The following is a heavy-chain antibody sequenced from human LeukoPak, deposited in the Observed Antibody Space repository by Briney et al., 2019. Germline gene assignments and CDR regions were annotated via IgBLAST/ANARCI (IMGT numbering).Heavy chain of an antibody. D-gene: IGHD3-22*01. Sequence: ASVKVSCKVSGYTLTELSMHWVRQAPGKGLEWMGGFDPEDGETIYAQKFQGRVTMTEDTSTDTAYMELRSLTSVDTAVYYCATVDDSDIRPPWGQGTLVTVSS. CDR3: ATVDDSDIRPP. J-gene: IGHJ5*02. CDR2: FDPEDGET. V-gene: IGHV1-24*01. CDR1: GYTLTELS.